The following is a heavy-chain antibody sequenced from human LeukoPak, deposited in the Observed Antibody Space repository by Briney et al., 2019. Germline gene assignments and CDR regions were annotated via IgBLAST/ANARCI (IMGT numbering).Heavy chain of an antibody. J-gene: IGHJ6*02. V-gene: IGHV1-69*04. CDR1: GGTFSSYA. D-gene: IGHD5-12*01. Sequence: SVKVSCKTSGGTFSSYAISWVRQAPGQGLEWMGRIIPILGIANYAQKFQGRVTITADKSTSTAYMELSSLRSEDTAVYYCAREATIKNYYYGMDVWGQGTTVTVSS. CDR3: AREATIKNYYYGMDV. CDR2: IIPILGIA.